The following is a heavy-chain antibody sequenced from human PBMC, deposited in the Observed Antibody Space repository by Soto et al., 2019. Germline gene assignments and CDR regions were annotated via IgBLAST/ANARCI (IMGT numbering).Heavy chain of an antibody. D-gene: IGHD3-10*01. CDR2: IYSGGST. V-gene: IGHV3-66*01. CDR3: ARCDGSATYCFFFAY. J-gene: IGHJ4*02. CDR1: GFTVSNSY. Sequence: PGGSLRLSCAASGFTVSNSYMSWVRQAPGKGLEWVSAIYSGGSTYYADSVKGRFTISRDNSRNTLNLQMNSLRAEDTAVYFCARCDGSATYCFFFAYWGQGTPVTVSS.